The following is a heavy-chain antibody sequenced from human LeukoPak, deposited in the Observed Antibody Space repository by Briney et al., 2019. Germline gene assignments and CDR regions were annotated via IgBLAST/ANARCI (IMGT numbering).Heavy chain of an antibody. CDR1: GFTFSSYA. Sequence: GGSLRLSCAASGFTFSSYAMSWVRQAPGKGLEWVSAISGSGGSTYYADSVKGRFTISRDNAKNTLYLQMNILRAEDTAVYYCAKGTYDYVWGSYRPETYNWFDPWGQGTLVTVSS. J-gene: IGHJ5*02. D-gene: IGHD3-16*02. CDR3: AKGTYDYVWGSYRPETYNWFDP. V-gene: IGHV3-23*01. CDR2: ISGSGGST.